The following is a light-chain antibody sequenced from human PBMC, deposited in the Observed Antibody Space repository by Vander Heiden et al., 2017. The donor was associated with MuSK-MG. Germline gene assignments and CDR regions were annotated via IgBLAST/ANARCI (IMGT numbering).Light chain of an antibody. CDR3: QFYDSGLGGVV. CDR2: ANN. Sequence: VLAQPPSVAGAPGQRVTISCTGGSSNIWAGYEVHWYQQPPGTAPKLLIYANNNRPSGVPDRFSGPNSASSAFLALTVLRADDGAEYFGQFYDSGLGGVVFGGGTKLTVL. CDR1: SSNIWAGYE. V-gene: IGLV1-40*01. J-gene: IGLJ2*01.